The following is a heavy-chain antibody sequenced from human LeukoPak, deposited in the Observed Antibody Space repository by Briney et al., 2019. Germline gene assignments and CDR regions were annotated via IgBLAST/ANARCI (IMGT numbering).Heavy chain of an antibody. CDR2: MNPNSGNT. J-gene: IGHJ1*01. CDR3: ARGPTPYCSGDSCYSFLYFHH. V-gene: IGHV1-8*01. D-gene: IGHD2-15*01. Sequence: ASVKVSCKASGYTFTSYGINWVRQATGQGLEWMGWMNPNSGNTGYAQKFQGRVTMTRDTSISTAYLELTTLRSDDTAVYYCARGPTPYCSGDSCYSFLYFHHWGQGTLVTVSS. CDR1: GYTFTSYG.